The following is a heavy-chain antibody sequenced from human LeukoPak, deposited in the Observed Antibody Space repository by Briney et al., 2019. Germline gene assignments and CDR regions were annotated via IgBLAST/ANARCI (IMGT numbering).Heavy chain of an antibody. Sequence: GASVKVSCKASGYTLTDYHIHWVRQAPGQGLEWMGWIKPNSGVTNYEQKFQGRVTMTRDTSISTAYMEVSSLKSDDTAVYYCARGRPVEIGGTAIEYWGQGAMVTVSS. V-gene: IGHV1-2*02. CDR2: IKPNSGVT. J-gene: IGHJ4*02. D-gene: IGHD2-15*01. CDR1: GYTLTDYH. CDR3: ARGRPVEIGGTAIEY.